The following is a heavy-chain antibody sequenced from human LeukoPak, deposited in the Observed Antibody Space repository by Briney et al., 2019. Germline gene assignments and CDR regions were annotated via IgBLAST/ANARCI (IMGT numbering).Heavy chain of an antibody. Sequence: PGGSLRLSCAASGFTFSSYWMSWVRQAPGKGLEWVANIKQDGSEKYYGDSVKGRLTISRDNAKNSLYLQMNSLRAEDTAVYYCARDSSEGITMIVVEYYFDYWGQGTLVTVSS. J-gene: IGHJ4*02. V-gene: IGHV3-7*01. CDR3: ARDSSEGITMIVVEYYFDY. CDR1: GFTFSSYW. CDR2: IKQDGSEK. D-gene: IGHD3-22*01.